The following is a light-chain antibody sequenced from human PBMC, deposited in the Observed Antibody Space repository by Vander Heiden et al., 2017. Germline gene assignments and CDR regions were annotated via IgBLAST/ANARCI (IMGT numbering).Light chain of an antibody. J-gene: IGKJ1*01. CDR2: WAS. CDR1: QTSLDSTNNWNY. CDR3: QQYYSTPRA. V-gene: IGKV4-1*01. Sequence: DIVMTQPPDALAVSPRERATTHSKSSQTSLDSTNNWNYLAWYQQKPGQPPNLLIYWASTRGSGIPDRFSGSGSGTDFTLTISSLQAEDVAVYYCQQYYSTPRAFGQGTTVEIK.